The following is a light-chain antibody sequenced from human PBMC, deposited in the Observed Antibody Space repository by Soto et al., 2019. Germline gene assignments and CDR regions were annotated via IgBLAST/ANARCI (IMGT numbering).Light chain of an antibody. V-gene: IGKV3-11*01. J-gene: IGKJ1*01. Sequence: EIVLTQSPAARSCSPXEXGXAAGRASQALNTRLAWYQHKPGQAPRLLIYLTSNRAAGVPSRFSAWGSETDFTLTISDVQPEDFAVYYCHQRQSWPRTFGQGTKVDI. CDR1: QALNTR. CDR3: HQRQSWPRT. CDR2: LTS.